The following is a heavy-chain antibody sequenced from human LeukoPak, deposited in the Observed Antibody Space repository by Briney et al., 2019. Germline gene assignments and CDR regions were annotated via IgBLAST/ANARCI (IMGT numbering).Heavy chain of an antibody. D-gene: IGHD3-16*01. J-gene: IGHJ4*02. CDR3: ARQGLGKGQFDY. Sequence: SETLSLTCTVSGASISSYHWSWIRQPPGKGLEWIGYIHYSGSTNYNPSLKSRVTISVDTSKNQFSLKLSSVTAADTAVYYCARQGLGKGQFDYWGQGTLVTVSS. V-gene: IGHV4-59*08. CDR1: GASISSYH. CDR2: IHYSGST.